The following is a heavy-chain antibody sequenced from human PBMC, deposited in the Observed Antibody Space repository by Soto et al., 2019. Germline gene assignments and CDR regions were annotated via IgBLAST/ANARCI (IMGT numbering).Heavy chain of an antibody. Sequence: SETLSLTCTVSGGSVSSGSYYWSWIRQPPGKGLEWIGYIYYSGSTNYNPSLKSRVTISVDTSKNQFSLKLSSVTAADTAVYYCARAYDFWSGSNNWLDPWGQGTLVTVSS. D-gene: IGHD3-3*01. CDR1: GGSVSSGSYY. V-gene: IGHV4-61*01. J-gene: IGHJ5*02. CDR2: IYYSGST. CDR3: ARAYDFWSGSNNWLDP.